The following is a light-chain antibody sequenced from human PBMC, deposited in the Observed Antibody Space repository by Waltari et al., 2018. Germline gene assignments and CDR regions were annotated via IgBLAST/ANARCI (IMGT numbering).Light chain of an antibody. Sequence: DIQMTQSPSTLSASVVDRVTMTCRASQNINIYVSWSQQKPGKAPKVLIFRASGLLSGVPSRFSGSGSGTYFTLTITSLQPDDFATYYCQHGGAFGQGTKVEIE. CDR1: QNINIY. CDR3: QHGGA. CDR2: RAS. V-gene: IGKV1-5*03. J-gene: IGKJ1*01.